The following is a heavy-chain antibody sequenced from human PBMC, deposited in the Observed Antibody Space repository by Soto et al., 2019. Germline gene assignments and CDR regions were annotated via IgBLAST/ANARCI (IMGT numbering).Heavy chain of an antibody. CDR2: ISSSSSYI. Sequence: GGSLRLSCAASGFTFSSYSMNWVRQAPGKGLEWVSSISSSSSYIYYADSVKGRFTISRDNAKNSLYLQMNSLRAEDTAVYYCARDMGNPLAIDYYYYYMDVWGKGTTVTVSS. J-gene: IGHJ6*03. V-gene: IGHV3-21*01. D-gene: IGHD2-21*01. CDR3: ARDMGNPLAIDYYYYYMDV. CDR1: GFTFSSYS.